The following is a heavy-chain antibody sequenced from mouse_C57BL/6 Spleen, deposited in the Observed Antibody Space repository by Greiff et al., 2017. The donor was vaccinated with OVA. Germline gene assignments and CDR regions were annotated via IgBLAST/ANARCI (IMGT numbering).Heavy chain of an antibody. V-gene: IGHV14-4*01. J-gene: IGHJ3*01. CDR3: TSYDYGGGAWLAY. Sequence: EVQLQQSGAELVRPGASVKLSCTASGFTFTDYYMHWVKQRPEQGLEWIGWIDPENGGTEYASKFQGKATITADTSSNTAYLQLSSLTSEDTAVDYCTSYDYGGGAWLAYWGQGTLVTVSA. CDR2: IDPENGGT. CDR1: GFTFTDYY. D-gene: IGHD2-4*01.